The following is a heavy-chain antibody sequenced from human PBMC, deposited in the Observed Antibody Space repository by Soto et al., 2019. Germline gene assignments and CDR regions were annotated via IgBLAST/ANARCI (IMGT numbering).Heavy chain of an antibody. J-gene: IGHJ5*02. V-gene: IGHV1-69*01. D-gene: IGHD4-4*01. CDR2: IIPIFGTA. CDR3: AREVRGRTTVSGKNWFDP. Sequence: QVQLVQSGAEVKKPGSSVKVSCKASGGTFSSYAISWVRQAPGQGLEWMGGIIPIFGTANYAQKFQGRVTITAEESTSTAYMELRSLRYEDTAVYYCAREVRGRTTVSGKNWFDPWGQGTLVTVSS. CDR1: GGTFSSYA.